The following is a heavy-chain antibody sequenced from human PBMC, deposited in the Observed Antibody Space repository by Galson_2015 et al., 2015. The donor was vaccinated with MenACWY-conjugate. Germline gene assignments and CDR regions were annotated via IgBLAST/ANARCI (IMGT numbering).Heavy chain of an antibody. J-gene: IGHJ4*02. V-gene: IGHV3-23*01. CDR1: GFTFSSYA. CDR2: ISGSGGNT. Sequence: SLRLSCAASGFTFSSYAMSWVRQAPGKGLECVSAISGSGGNTYYADSVKGRFTISRDNSKNTLYLQMDILRAEDTAVYFCAKDASNGYYYYYFDYWGQGALVTVSS. CDR3: AKDASNGYYYYYFDY. D-gene: IGHD3-22*01.